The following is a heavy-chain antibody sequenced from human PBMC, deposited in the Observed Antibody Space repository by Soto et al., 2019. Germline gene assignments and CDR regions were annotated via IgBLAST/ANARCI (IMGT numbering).Heavy chain of an antibody. V-gene: IGHV1-18*04. Sequence: GASVKVSCKASGYTFTSYGISWVRQAPGQGLEWMGWISAYNGNTNYAQKLQGRVTITADKSTSTAYMELSSLRSEDPAVYYCARGVRGIIGGVIALPLDYWGQGTLVTVSS. CDR1: GYTFTSYG. D-gene: IGHD3-16*02. J-gene: IGHJ4*02. CDR2: ISAYNGNT. CDR3: ARGVRGIIGGVIALPLDY.